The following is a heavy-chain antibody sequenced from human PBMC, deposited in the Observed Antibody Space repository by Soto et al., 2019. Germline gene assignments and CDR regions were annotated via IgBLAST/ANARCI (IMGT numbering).Heavy chain of an antibody. V-gene: IGHV4-31*01. D-gene: IGHD3-3*01. CDR1: GGSISSGGYY. CDR3: ARRAYDFWSGYYSDYYYGMDV. J-gene: IGHJ6*02. CDR2: IYYSGST. Sequence: SETLSLTCTVSGGSISSGGYYWSWIRQHPGKGLEWIGYIYYSGSTYYNPSLKSPVTISVDTSKNQFSLKLSSVTAADTAVYYCARRAYDFWSGYYSDYYYGMDVWGQGTTVTVSS.